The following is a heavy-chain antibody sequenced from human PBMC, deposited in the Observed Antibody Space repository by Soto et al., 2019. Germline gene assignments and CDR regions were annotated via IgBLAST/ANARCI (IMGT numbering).Heavy chain of an antibody. Sequence: SVKVSCKASGGTFSSYAISWVRQAPGQGLEWMGGIIPIFGTANYAQKFQGRVTITADESTSTAYMELSSLRSDDTAVYYCARDLGYSSGWYGNWGQGTLVTVSS. D-gene: IGHD6-19*01. CDR1: GGTFSSYA. CDR2: IIPIFGTA. J-gene: IGHJ4*02. V-gene: IGHV1-69*13. CDR3: ARDLGYSSGWYGN.